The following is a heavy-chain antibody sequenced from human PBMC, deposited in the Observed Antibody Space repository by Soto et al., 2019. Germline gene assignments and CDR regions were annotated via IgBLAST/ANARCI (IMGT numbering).Heavy chain of an antibody. CDR1: GGSISSYY. D-gene: IGHD2-15*01. CDR3: ARRYGGTFDY. CDR2: IYYSGST. V-gene: IGHV4-59*08. Sequence: QVQLQESGPGLVKPSETLSLTCTVSGGSISSYYWRWIRQPPGKGLEWIGYIYYSGSTNYNPSLXSXVXITXDTSKNQFSLRLSSVTAADTAVYYCARRYGGTFDYWGQGTLVTVSS. J-gene: IGHJ4*02.